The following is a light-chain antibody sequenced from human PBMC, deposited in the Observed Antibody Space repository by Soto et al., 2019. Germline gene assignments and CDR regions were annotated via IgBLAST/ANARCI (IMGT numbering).Light chain of an antibody. CDR1: QSISSS. Sequence: EIVLTQSPATLSLSPGERATLSCRASQSISSSLAWYQQKPGQAPRLLIYDASPRDTGFPARFSGSGSGTDFTLTIGSLEPEDFAVYYCQQRSEWPRTFGQGTKVEIK. CDR2: DAS. J-gene: IGKJ1*01. V-gene: IGKV3-11*01. CDR3: QQRSEWPRT.